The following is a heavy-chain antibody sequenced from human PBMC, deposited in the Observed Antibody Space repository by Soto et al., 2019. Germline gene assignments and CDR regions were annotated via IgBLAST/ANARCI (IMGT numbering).Heavy chain of an antibody. CDR3: ARYYDILAGRTFDY. CDR2: INHSGST. Sequence: QVQLQQWGAGLLKPSETLSLTCAVYGGSFSGYYWSWIRQPPGKGLEWIGEINHSGSTNYNPSLRSLVTIAVDKSKSQFSLKLSSVNAADTAVYYCARYYDILAGRTFDYWGQGTLVTVSS. D-gene: IGHD3-9*01. J-gene: IGHJ4*02. V-gene: IGHV4-34*01. CDR1: GGSFSGYY.